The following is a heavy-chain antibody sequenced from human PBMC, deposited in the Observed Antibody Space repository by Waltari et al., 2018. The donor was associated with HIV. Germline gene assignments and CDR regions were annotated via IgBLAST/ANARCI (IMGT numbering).Heavy chain of an antibody. CDR3: ARDRTSLRYFDWLDY. V-gene: IGHV3-33*01. CDR2: IWYDGSNK. CDR1: GFTFSSYG. Sequence: QVQLVESGGGVVQPGRSLRLSCAASGFTFSSYGMHCVRQAPGKGLEWVAVIWYDGSNKYYADSVKGRFTISRDNSKNTLYLQMNSLRAEDTAVYYCARDRTSLRYFDWLDYWGQGTLVTVSS. D-gene: IGHD3-9*01. J-gene: IGHJ4*02.